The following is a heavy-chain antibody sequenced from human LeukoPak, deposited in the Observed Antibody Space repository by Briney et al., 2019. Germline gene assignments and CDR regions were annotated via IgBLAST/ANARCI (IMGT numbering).Heavy chain of an antibody. CDR1: GGSINSYY. D-gene: IGHD1-26*01. Sequence: SETLSLTCTVSGGSINSYYWGWIRQPAGKGLEWIGRIYTTGSTHYNPSLKSRLTISVDTSKNQFSLKLTSVTAADTAMYYCARAGYTISYYSLDYWGQEPWSPSPQ. CDR3: ARAGYTISYYSLDY. CDR2: IYTTGST. V-gene: IGHV4-4*07. J-gene: IGHJ4*01.